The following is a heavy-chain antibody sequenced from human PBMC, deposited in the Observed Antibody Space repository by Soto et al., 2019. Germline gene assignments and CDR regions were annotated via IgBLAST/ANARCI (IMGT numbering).Heavy chain of an antibody. V-gene: IGHV3-30*18. D-gene: IGHD4-4*01. CDR3: AKDYSTIYYYYYGMDV. Sequence: QVQLVESGGGVVQPGRSLRLSCAASGFTFSSYGMHWVRQAPGKGLEWVAVISYDGSNKYYADSVKGRFTISRDNSKNTLYLQMNSLRAEDTAVYYCAKDYSTIYYYYYGMDVW. CDR1: GFTFSSYG. J-gene: IGHJ6*01. CDR2: ISYDGSNK.